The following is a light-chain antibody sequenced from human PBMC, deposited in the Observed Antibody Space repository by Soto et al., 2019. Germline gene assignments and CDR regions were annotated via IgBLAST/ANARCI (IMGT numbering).Light chain of an antibody. CDR1: QSVYAN. J-gene: IGKJ1*01. CDR3: QQYNTWLWT. CDR2: GAS. Sequence: EGVMAHSPATLSVSPGERATLSCRARQSVYANFAWYQQTSAHSHRLLIHGASNRATGIPARFSGSGFGTEFILTISSLQSEDFAVYYCQQYNTWLWTFGQGTKVEIK. V-gene: IGKV3-15*01.